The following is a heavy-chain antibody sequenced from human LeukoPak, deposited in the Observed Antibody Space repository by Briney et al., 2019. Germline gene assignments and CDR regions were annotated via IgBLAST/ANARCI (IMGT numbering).Heavy chain of an antibody. V-gene: IGHV3-23*01. J-gene: IGHJ3*02. D-gene: IGHD3-3*01. CDR3: AKAIFGVVTKPRNAFDI. CDR1: GFTFSSYA. CDR2: ISGSGGST. Sequence: GGSLRLSCAPSGFTFSSYAMSWVRQAPGKGLEWVSAISGSGGSTYYADSVKGRFTISRDNSKNTLYLQMNSLRAEDTAVYYCAKAIFGVVTKPRNAFDIWGQGTMVTVSS.